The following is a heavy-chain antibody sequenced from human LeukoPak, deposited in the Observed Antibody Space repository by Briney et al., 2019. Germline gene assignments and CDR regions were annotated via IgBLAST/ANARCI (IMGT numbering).Heavy chain of an antibody. J-gene: IGHJ4*02. CDR3: ASAFYDYIWGSYRFSPITYFDY. CDR2: INHSGST. D-gene: IGHD3-16*02. CDR1: GGSFSGYY. V-gene: IGHV4-34*01. Sequence: SETLSLTCAVHGGSFSGYYWSWIRQPPGRGLEWIGEINHSGSTNYNPSLKSRVTISVDTSKNQFSLKLSSVTAADTAVYYCASAFYDYIWGSYRFSPITYFDYWGQGTLVTVSS.